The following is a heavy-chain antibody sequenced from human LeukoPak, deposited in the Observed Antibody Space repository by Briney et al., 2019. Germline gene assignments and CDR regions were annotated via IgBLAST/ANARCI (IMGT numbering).Heavy chain of an antibody. CDR1: GGTFSSYT. D-gene: IGHD5-18*01. Sequence: GASVKVSCKASGGTFSSYTISWVRQAPGQGLEWMGRIIPILGIANYAQKLQGRVTITADKSTSTAYMELSSLRSEDTAVYYCAREFSLDTAMVHSFDYWGQGTLVTVSS. CDR2: IIPILGIA. V-gene: IGHV1-69*04. J-gene: IGHJ4*02. CDR3: AREFSLDTAMVHSFDY.